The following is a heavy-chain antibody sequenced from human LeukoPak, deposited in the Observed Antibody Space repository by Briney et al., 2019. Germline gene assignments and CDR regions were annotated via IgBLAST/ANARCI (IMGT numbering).Heavy chain of an antibody. Sequence: GGSLRLSCAGSGFTFSNYWMHWVRQAPGKGLVWVSRIYSDGNTTNYADSVKGRFTISRDNAKNTLYLQMNSLRAEDTAVYYCARDHIEYYDSPDDAFDIWGQGTMVTVSS. CDR3: ARDHIEYYDSPDDAFDI. D-gene: IGHD3-3*01. CDR2: IYSDGNTT. CDR1: GFTFSNYW. V-gene: IGHV3-74*01. J-gene: IGHJ3*02.